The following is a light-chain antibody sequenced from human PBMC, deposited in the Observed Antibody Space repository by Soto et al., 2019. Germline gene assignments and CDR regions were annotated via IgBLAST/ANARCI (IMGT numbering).Light chain of an antibody. J-gene: IGLJ2*01. V-gene: IGLV2-14*01. CDR1: SSDIGDYDY. Sequence: QSVLTQPASVSGSPGHSITLSFTGTSSDIGDYDYVSWYQHLPGKDPKLLIFDVTHRPSGVSDRFSGSKSGNTASLTISGVRPEDEADYSCCSCTDIARDVVFGGGTKLTVL. CDR3: CSCTDIARDVV. CDR2: DVT.